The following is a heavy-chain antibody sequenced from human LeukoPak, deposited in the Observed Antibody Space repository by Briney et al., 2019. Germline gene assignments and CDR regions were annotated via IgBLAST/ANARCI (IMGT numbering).Heavy chain of an antibody. Sequence: QPGGSLRLSCVASGFTFSSFWMSWVRQAPGKGLEFVANIDQDESVRNYVDSVKGRFIISRDNAKNSLYLQMDSLRAEDTAVYFCARDPGSSSFDYWGLGTPVTVSS. J-gene: IGHJ4*02. V-gene: IGHV3-7*01. CDR2: IDQDESVR. D-gene: IGHD6-13*01. CDR3: ARDPGSSSFDY. CDR1: GFTFSSFW.